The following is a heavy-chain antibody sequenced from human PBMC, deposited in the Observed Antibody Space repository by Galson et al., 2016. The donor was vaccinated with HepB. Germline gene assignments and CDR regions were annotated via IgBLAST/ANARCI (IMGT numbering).Heavy chain of an antibody. CDR3: ARDMVRDSSSYYYYYGLDV. CDR1: GFTFSSYA. V-gene: IGHV4-34*01. J-gene: IGHJ6*02. CDR2: ITHTGST. Sequence: LRLSCAASGFTFSSYAMSWVRQPPGKGPEWMGEITHTGSTTHNPSLKSRVAMSLDTSKNHLSLKLNFVTAADTAVYYCARDMVRDSSSYYYYYGLDVWGQGTTVTVSS. D-gene: IGHD6-6*01.